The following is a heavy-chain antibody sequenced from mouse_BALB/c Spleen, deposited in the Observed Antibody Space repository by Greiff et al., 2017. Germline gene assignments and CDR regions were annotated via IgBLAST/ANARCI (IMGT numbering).Heavy chain of an antibody. CDR1: GFSLTGYG. Sequence: VQVVESGPGLVAPSQSLSITCTVSGFSLTGYGVNWVRQPPGKGLEWLGMIWGDGSTDYNSALKSRLSISKDNSKSQVFLKMNSLQTDDTARYDCATHKLGRSYYFDYWGQGTTLTVSS. V-gene: IGHV2-6-7*01. D-gene: IGHD4-1*01. CDR2: IWGDGST. J-gene: IGHJ2*01. CDR3: ATHKLGRSYYFDY.